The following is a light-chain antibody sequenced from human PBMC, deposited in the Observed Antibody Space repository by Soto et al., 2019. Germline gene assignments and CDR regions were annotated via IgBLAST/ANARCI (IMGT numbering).Light chain of an antibody. J-gene: IGKJ2*01. CDR3: QQFDTSPYT. CDR2: GAS. Sequence: EVVLTQSPGTLSVSPGERATLSCRASQSVSSYLVWYQQKSGQAPRLLIYGASSRASGIPDRFSGSGSGTDFTLTINRLGPEDSAVYYCQQFDTSPYTFGQGTILEIK. V-gene: IGKV3-20*01. CDR1: QSVSSY.